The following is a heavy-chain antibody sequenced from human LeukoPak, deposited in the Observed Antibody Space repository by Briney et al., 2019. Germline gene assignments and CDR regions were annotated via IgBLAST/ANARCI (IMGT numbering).Heavy chain of an antibody. CDR2: IYRDDTT. CDR3: ARAAYDSGSYIVNHDY. V-gene: IGHV3-53*01. CDR1: GFTVNTNY. J-gene: IGHJ4*02. Sequence: GGSLRLSCAASGFTVNTNYMSWVRQAPGKGLEWVSVIYRDDTTYYAGSVKGRFTISGDNSKNTLYLQMSGLRAEDTAVYYCARAAYDSGSYIVNHDYWGQGTLVTVSS. D-gene: IGHD3-22*01.